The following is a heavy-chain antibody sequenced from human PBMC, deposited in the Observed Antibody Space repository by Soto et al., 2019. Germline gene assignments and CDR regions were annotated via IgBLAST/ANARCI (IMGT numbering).Heavy chain of an antibody. J-gene: IGHJ4*02. Sequence: SETLSLTCTVSGGSISTYYWNWIRQPPGKGLEWIGYIYYSRSTNYNPSLKSRVSISGDTSKNQLSLKLSSVTAADTAVYYCARSTGYGDSYFDYWGQGTLVTVSS. CDR3: ARSTGYGDSYFDY. V-gene: IGHV4-59*01. CDR1: GGSISTYY. D-gene: IGHD4-17*01. CDR2: IYYSRST.